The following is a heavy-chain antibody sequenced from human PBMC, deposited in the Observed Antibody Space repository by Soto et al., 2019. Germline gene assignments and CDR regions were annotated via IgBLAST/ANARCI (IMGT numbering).Heavy chain of an antibody. J-gene: IGHJ6*02. CDR2: IIPIFGTA. CDR1: GGTFSSYA. V-gene: IGHV1-69*13. Sequence: ASVKVSCKASGGTFSSYAISWVRQAPGQGLEWMGGIIPIFGTANYAQKCQGRVTITADESTSTAYMELSSLRSEDTAVYYCARSRGAYDILTGSRPPYYYYGMDVWGQGTTVTVSS. D-gene: IGHD3-9*01. CDR3: ARSRGAYDILTGSRPPYYYYGMDV.